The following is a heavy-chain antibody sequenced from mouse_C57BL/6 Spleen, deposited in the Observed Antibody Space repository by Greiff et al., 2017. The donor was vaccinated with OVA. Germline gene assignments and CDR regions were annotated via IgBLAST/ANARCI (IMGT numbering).Heavy chain of an antibody. V-gene: IGHV1-69*01. CDR2: IDPSDSYT. Sequence: VQLQQPGAELVMPGASVKLSCKASGYTFTSYWMHWVKQRPGQGLEWIGEIDPSDSYTNYNQKFKGKSTLTVDKSSSTAYMQLSSLTSEDSAVYYCARGGNYDYDGWFAYWGQGTLVTVSA. CDR3: ARGGNYDYDGWFAY. CDR1: GYTFTSYW. D-gene: IGHD2-4*01. J-gene: IGHJ3*01.